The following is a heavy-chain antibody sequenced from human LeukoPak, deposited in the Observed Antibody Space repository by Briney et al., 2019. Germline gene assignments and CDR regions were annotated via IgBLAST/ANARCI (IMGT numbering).Heavy chain of an antibody. Sequence: PSETLSLTCAVYGGSFSGYYWSWIRQPPGKGLEWIGEINHSGSTNYNPSLKSRVTISVDTSKNQFSLKLSSVTAADTAVYCCARGDLSGGSCYYAYWGQGTLVTVSS. CDR3: ARGDLSGGSCYYAY. V-gene: IGHV4-34*01. CDR1: GGSFSGYY. D-gene: IGHD2-15*01. J-gene: IGHJ4*02. CDR2: INHSGST.